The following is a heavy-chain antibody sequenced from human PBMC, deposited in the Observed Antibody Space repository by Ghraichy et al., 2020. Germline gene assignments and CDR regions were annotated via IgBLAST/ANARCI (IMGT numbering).Heavy chain of an antibody. Sequence: SETLSLTCAVYGGSFSGYYWSWIRQPTGKGLEWIGEINHSGSTNYNPSLKCRVTISVDTSKNQFSLKLSSVTAADTAVYYCARRSIVVVPAANDAFDIWGQGTMVTVSS. D-gene: IGHD2-2*01. CDR2: INHSGST. CDR1: GGSFSGYY. CDR3: ARRSIVVVPAANDAFDI. V-gene: IGHV4-34*01. J-gene: IGHJ3*02.